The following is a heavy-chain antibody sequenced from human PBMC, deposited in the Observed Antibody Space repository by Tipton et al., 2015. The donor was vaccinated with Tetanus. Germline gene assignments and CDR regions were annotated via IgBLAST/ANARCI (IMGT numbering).Heavy chain of an antibody. V-gene: IGHV1-2*06. J-gene: IGHJ6*02. CDR1: GYTFTSYD. D-gene: IGHD6-13*01. CDR2: INPNSGGT. CDR3: ARDRSSSWYYYYYGMDV. Sequence: QSGAEVKKPGASVKVSCKASGYTFTSYDINWVRQAPGQGLEWMGRINPNSGGTNYAQKFQGRVTMTRDTSISTAYMELSRLRSDDTAVYYCARDRSSSWYYYYYGMDVWGQGTTVTVSS.